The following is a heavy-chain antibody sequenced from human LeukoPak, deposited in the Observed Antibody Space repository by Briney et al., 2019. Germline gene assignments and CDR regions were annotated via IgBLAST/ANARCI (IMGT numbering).Heavy chain of an antibody. J-gene: IGHJ3*01. CDR2: INPNSGGT. D-gene: IGHD3/OR15-3a*01. CDR3: ARGHYYFDXXXX. Sequence: ASVKVSCKASGYTFTSYGISWVRQAPGQGLEWMGWINPNSGGTNYAQKFQGRVTMTRDTSISTAYMELSRLRSDDTAVYYCARGHYYFDXXXXWGXXXXXTVSS. V-gene: IGHV1-2*02. CDR1: GYTFTSYG.